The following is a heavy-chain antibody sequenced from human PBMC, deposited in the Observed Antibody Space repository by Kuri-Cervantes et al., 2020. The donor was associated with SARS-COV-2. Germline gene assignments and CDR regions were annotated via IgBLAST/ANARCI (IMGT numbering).Heavy chain of an antibody. CDR2: ISGSGGST. D-gene: IGHD3-22*01. V-gene: IGHV3-23*01. Sequence: GESLKISCAASGFTFSSYAMSWVRQAPGKGLEWVSAISGSGGSTYYADSVKGRITITRDNSKNTLYLQMNSLRAEDTAVYYCAKGCRDYYDSSGYYPRYYYYYMDVWGKGTTVTVSS. CDR3: AKGCRDYYDSSGYYPRYYYYYMDV. CDR1: GFTFSSYA. J-gene: IGHJ6*03.